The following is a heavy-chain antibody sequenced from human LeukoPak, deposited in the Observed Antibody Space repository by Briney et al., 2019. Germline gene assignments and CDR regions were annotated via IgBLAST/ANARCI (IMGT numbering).Heavy chain of an antibody. Sequence: GGSLRLSCAASGFTFSSYWMIWVRQAPGKGLEGVANIKQDGSEKYYVDSVKGRFTISRDNAKNSLYLQMNSLRAEDTAVYYCAREGRGWSFDYFDYWGQGTLVTVSS. J-gene: IGHJ4*02. CDR2: IKQDGSEK. CDR3: AREGRGWSFDYFDY. CDR1: GFTFSSYW. V-gene: IGHV3-7*01. D-gene: IGHD6-19*01.